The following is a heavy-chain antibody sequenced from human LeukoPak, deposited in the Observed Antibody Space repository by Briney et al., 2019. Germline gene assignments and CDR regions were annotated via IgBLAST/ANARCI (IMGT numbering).Heavy chain of an antibody. V-gene: IGHV4-39*01. Sequence: PSETLSLTCTVSGGSISSSSYYWGWIRQPPGKGLEWIGSIYYSGSTYYNPSLKSRVTISVDTSKNQFSLKLSSVTAADTAVYYCARGQIGLSSWLFDYWGQGTLVTVSS. CDR2: IYYSGST. D-gene: IGHD6-13*01. J-gene: IGHJ4*02. CDR3: ARGQIGLSSWLFDY. CDR1: GGSISSSSYY.